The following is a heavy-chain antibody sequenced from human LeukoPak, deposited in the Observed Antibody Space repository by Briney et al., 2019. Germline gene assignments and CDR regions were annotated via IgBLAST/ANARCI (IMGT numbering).Heavy chain of an antibody. V-gene: IGHV4-61*05. CDR3: ARQSAGYSYGPYYYDSSTSSSYYGMDV. CDR2: IYYSGST. D-gene: IGHD3-22*01. J-gene: IGHJ6*02. CDR1: GGSISGSSYY. Sequence: SETLSLTCTVSGGSISGSSYYWSWIRQPPGKGLEWIGYIYYSGSTNYNPSLKSRVTISVDTSKNQFSLKLSSVTAADTAVYYCARQSAGYSYGPYYYDSSTSSSYYGMDVWGQGTTVTVSS.